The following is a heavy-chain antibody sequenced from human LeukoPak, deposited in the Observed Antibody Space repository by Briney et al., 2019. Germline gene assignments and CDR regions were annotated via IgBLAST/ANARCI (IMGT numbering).Heavy chain of an antibody. Sequence: GGSLRLSCAASGFTFGSYAMSWVRQAPGKGLEWVSAISGSGGSTYYADSVKGRFTISRDNSKNTLYLQMNSLRAEDTAVYYCAKDLTFGGEYYFDYWGQGALVTVSS. D-gene: IGHD3-16*01. CDR3: AKDLTFGGEYYFDY. V-gene: IGHV3-23*01. CDR2: ISGSGGST. CDR1: GFTFGSYA. J-gene: IGHJ4*02.